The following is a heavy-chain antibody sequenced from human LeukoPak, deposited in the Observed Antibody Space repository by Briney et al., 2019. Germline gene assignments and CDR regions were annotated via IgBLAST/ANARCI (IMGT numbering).Heavy chain of an antibody. CDR3: ASGEGWTIDY. CDR1: GGSISSGTYY. CDR2: IYSNGST. V-gene: IGHV4-61*09. J-gene: IGHJ4*02. D-gene: IGHD3-10*01. Sequence: SETLSLTCTVSGGSISSGTYYWSWIRQPAGKGLEWIGHIYSNGSTNYNPSLKSRVAMSVDTSKNQFSLKLSSVSAADTAVYYCASGEGWTIDYWGQGTLVTVSS.